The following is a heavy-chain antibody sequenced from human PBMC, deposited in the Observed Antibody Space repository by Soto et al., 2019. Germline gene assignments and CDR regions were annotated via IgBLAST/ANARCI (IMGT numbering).Heavy chain of an antibody. D-gene: IGHD4-17*01. CDR2: INPNSGAT. CDR1: GYTFSDYF. V-gene: IGHV1-2*02. CDR3: ARDYGDYLNWFDP. J-gene: IGHJ5*02. Sequence: VKVSCKASGYTFSDYFMHWVRQAPGQGREWMGWINPNSGATYYAQKFQGRVTMTRDTSINTAYMELTRLRSDDTAVYYCARDYGDYLNWFDPWGQGTLVTVSS.